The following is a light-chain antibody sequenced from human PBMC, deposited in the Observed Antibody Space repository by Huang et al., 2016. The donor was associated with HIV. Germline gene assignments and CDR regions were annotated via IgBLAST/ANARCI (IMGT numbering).Light chain of an antibody. CDR2: LGS. J-gene: IGKJ2*01. CDR1: PNLLYSSDHNR. CDR3: MQGLQPPPT. Sequence: DIVMTQSPLSLPVTPGQPASISCRSSPNLLYSSDHNRLDWYLQTPGRAPQLLVFLGSNRASGVPDRFTGSGSGTNFTLEISRVEAEDTDTYYCMQGLQPPPTFGQGTKLEI. V-gene: IGKV2-28*01.